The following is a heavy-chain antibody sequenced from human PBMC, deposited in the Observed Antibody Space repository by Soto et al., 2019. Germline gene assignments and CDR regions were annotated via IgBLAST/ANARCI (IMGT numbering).Heavy chain of an antibody. CDR1: GGTFSSYT. CDR3: ASRLGYCSSTSCDALSGAFDI. CDR2: IIPILGIA. V-gene: IGHV1-69*02. D-gene: IGHD2-2*01. J-gene: IGHJ3*02. Sequence: QVRLVQSGAEVKKPGSSVKVSCKASGGTFSSYTISWVRQAPGQGLEWMGRIIPILGIANYAQKFQGRVTITADKSTSTAYMELSSLRSEDTAVYYCASRLGYCSSTSCDALSGAFDIWGQGTMVTVSS.